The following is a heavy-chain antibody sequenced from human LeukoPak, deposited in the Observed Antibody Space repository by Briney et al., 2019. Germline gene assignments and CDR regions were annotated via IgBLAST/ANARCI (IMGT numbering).Heavy chain of an antibody. V-gene: IGHV3-30*04. CDR2: ISYDVSKT. CDR1: GFTFSSYA. J-gene: IGHJ4*02. CDR3: AKDLYYYDSSGYLGD. D-gene: IGHD3-22*01. Sequence: GGSLRLSCAASGFTFSSYAMHWVRQAPGKGLEWVAVISYDVSKTYYADSVKGRFTISRDNSKNTLYLQMNSLRAEDTAVYYCAKDLYYYDSSGYLGDWGQGTLVTVSS.